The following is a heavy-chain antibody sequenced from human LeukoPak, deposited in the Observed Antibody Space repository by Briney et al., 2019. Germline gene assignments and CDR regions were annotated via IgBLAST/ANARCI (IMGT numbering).Heavy chain of an antibody. Sequence: PSETLSLTCAVYGGPFSGYYWSWIRQPPGKGLEWIGEINHSGSTNYNPSLKSRVTISVDTSKNQFSLKLSSVTAADTAVYYCARGHTTDFWSGYYISWFGPWGQGTLVTVSS. V-gene: IGHV4-34*01. D-gene: IGHD3-3*01. CDR2: INHSGST. CDR1: GGPFSGYY. CDR3: ARGHTTDFWSGYYISWFGP. J-gene: IGHJ5*02.